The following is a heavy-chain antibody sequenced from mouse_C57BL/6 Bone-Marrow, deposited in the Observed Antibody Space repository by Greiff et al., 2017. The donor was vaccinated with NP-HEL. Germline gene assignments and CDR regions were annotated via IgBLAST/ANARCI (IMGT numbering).Heavy chain of an antibody. CDR3: TRDSNWDALFAY. V-gene: IGHV5-9-1*02. Sequence: DVQLQESGEGLVNPGGSLKLSCAASGLTFLPYHLSFGGPTHPTTLYFVSSISSGGDYIYSADTVKGRFTISSDNARNTLYLQMSSLKSEDTAMYYCTRDSNWDALFAYWGQGTLVTVSA. CDR1: GLTFLPYH. CDR2: ISSGGDYI. D-gene: IGHD4-1*01. J-gene: IGHJ3*01.